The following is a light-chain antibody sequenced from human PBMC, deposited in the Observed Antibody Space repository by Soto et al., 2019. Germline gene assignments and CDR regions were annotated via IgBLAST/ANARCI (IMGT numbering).Light chain of an antibody. CDR1: SSDVGGYNF. CDR3: SSYTSSTTLPYV. Sequence: QAASVSGSPGQSITISCTGTSSDVGGYNFVSWSQQHPGKAPKLMIYEVSNRPSGVSYRFSGSKSGNTASLTISGLQAEDEADYYCSSYTSSTTLPYVFGTGTKVTVL. J-gene: IGLJ1*01. V-gene: IGLV2-14*01. CDR2: EVS.